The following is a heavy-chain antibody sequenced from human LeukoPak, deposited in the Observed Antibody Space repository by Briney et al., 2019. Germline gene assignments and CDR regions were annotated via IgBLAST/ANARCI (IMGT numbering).Heavy chain of an antibody. Sequence: GRSLRLSCAASRFTFSSYGMHWVRQAPGKGLEWVAVIWYDGSNKYYADSVKGRFTISRDNSKNTLYLQMNSLRAEDTAVYYCAREAYSSGYTYYYYGMDVWGQGTTVTVSS. CDR3: AREAYSSGYTYYYYGMDV. V-gene: IGHV3-33*01. CDR1: RFTFSSYG. CDR2: IWYDGSNK. J-gene: IGHJ6*02. D-gene: IGHD3-22*01.